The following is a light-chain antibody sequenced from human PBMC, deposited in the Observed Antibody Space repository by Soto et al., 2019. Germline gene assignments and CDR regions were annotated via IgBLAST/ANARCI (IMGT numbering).Light chain of an antibody. CDR2: GAS. CDR3: QQYNNWPT. V-gene: IGKV3-15*01. CDR1: QSVISN. Sequence: EIVMTQSPVTLSVSPGERATLSCRASQSVISNLAWYKQKPGQAPRLLIYGASTRATGVPARFSGSGSGTKFSLTISSLQSEDFAVYYCQQYNNWPTSGQGTRLEIK. J-gene: IGKJ5*01.